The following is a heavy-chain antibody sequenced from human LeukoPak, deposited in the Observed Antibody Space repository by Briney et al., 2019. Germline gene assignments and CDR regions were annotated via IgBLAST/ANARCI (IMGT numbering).Heavy chain of an antibody. V-gene: IGHV3-30*04. Sequence: PGGSLRLSCAASGFTFSSYAIHWVRQAPGKGLEWVAVISFDGTDAFYADSVKGRFTISRDNSKNTLYLQMNSLRADDTAVYYCARARAPATRISSFDIWGQGTMVTVSS. J-gene: IGHJ3*02. CDR3: ARARAPATRISSFDI. CDR1: GFTFSSYA. CDR2: ISFDGTDA. D-gene: IGHD2/OR15-2a*01.